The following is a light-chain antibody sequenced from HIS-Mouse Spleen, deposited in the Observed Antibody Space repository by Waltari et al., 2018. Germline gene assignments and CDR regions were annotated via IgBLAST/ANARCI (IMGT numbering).Light chain of an antibody. CDR2: GAS. J-gene: IGKJ5*01. Sequence: EIVLTQSPGTPSLSPGERATLSCRASQSVSSSYLAWYQQKPGQAPRLLIYGASSRATGIPDRFSGSGSGTDFTLTISRLEPEDFAVYYCQQYGSSSTFGQGTRLEIK. V-gene: IGKV3-20*01. CDR3: QQYGSSST. CDR1: QSVSSSY.